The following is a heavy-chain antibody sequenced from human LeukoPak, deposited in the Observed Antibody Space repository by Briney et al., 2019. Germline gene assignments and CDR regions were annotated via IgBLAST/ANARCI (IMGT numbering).Heavy chain of an antibody. V-gene: IGHV4-59*08. CDR1: GGSISSYY. J-gene: IGHJ6*03. CDR3: ARGRRALDIIVVPALDYYYYYMDV. CDR2: IYYSGST. D-gene: IGHD2-2*01. Sequence: SETLSLTCTVSGGSISSYYWSWIRQPPGKGLEWIGYIYYSGSTNYNPSLKSRVTISVDTSKNQFSLKLSSVTAADTAVYYCARGRRALDIIVVPALDYYYYYMDVWGKGTTVTVSS.